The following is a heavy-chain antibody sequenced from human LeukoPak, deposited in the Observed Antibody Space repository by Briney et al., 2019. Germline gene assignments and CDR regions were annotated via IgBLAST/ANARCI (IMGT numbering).Heavy chain of an antibody. Sequence: GGSLRLSCAASGFTFSSYAMSWVRQAPGKGLEWVSAISGSGGSTYYADPVKGRFTISRDNSKNTLYLQMNSLRAEDTAVYYCAKVELGLKQQLVPPPFDYWGQGTLVTVSS. CDR3: AKVELGLKQQLVPPPFDY. J-gene: IGHJ4*02. D-gene: IGHD6-13*01. V-gene: IGHV3-23*01. CDR1: GFTFSSYA. CDR2: ISGSGGST.